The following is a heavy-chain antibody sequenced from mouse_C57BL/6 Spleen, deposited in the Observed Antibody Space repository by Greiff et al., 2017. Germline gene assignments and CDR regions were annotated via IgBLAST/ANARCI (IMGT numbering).Heavy chain of an antibody. D-gene: IGHD2-4*01. Sequence: QVQLKQPGAELVRPGSSVKLSCKASGYTFTSYWMDWVKQRPGQGLEWIGNIYPSDSETHYNQKFKDKATLTVDKSSSTAYMQLSSLTSEDSAVYYCARSGDYDRYWYFDVWGTGTTVTVSS. V-gene: IGHV1-61*01. CDR1: GYTFTSYW. CDR3: ARSGDYDRYWYFDV. CDR2: IYPSDSET. J-gene: IGHJ1*03.